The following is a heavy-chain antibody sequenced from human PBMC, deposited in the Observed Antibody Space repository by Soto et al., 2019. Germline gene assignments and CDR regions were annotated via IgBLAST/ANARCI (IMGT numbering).Heavy chain of an antibody. CDR3: ARASGEQQLVGY. CDR2: IIPIFGTA. J-gene: IGHJ4*02. D-gene: IGHD6-13*01. CDR1: GGTFSSYA. V-gene: IGHV1-69*13. Sequence: ASVKVSCKASGGTFSSYAISWVRQAPGQGLEWMGGIIPIFGTANYAQKFQGRVTTTADESTSTAYMELSSLRSEDTAVYYCARASGEQQLVGYWGQGTLVTVSS.